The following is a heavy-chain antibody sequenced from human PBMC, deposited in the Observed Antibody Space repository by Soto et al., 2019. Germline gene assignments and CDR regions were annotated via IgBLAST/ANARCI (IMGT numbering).Heavy chain of an antibody. CDR3: VRDGSKSLRDWFDP. CDR1: GGSISKFY. Sequence: SETLSLTCNVSGGSISKFYWAWIRKTAGNGLEWMGRVYATGTTDYNPSLRSRVAMSVDISKKTFSLRLRSVTGADSGVYYCVRDGSKSLRDWFDPWGQGILVTVS. CDR2: VYATGTT. V-gene: IGHV4-4*07. J-gene: IGHJ5*02.